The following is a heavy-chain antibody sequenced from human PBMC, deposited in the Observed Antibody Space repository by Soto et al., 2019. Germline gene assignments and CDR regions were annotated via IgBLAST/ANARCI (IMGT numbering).Heavy chain of an antibody. Sequence: ITAGVAVGWIRQPPGKALEWLALIFWDDGKRYSPSLRNRLTITKDTSKNQVVLTMTSMDPVDTATYFCVYGDFWSAGPVVFDDWGQGTLVTVSS. CDR2: IFWDDGK. V-gene: IGHV2-5*02. J-gene: IGHJ4*02. CDR3: VYGDFWSAGPVVFDD. CDR1: ITAGVA. D-gene: IGHD3-3*01.